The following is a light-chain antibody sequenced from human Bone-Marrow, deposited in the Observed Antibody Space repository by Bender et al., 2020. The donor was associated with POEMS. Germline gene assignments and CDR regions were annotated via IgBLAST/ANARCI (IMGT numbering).Light chain of an antibody. CDR2: DVS. Sequence: QSALTQPASVSGSPGQSITISCTGTSSDVGGYNYVSWYQQHPGKAPKLMIYDVSNRPSGVSNRFSGSKSGNTASLTISGLQAEDEADYYCCSYAGSTTFLVMFGGGTKLTVL. V-gene: IGLV2-14*03. CDR3: CSYAGSTTFLVM. J-gene: IGLJ3*02. CDR1: SSDVGGYNY.